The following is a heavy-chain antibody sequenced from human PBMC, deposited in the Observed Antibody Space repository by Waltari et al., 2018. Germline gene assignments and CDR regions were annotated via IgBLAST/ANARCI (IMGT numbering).Heavy chain of an antibody. Sequence: EVQLVESGGGVVQPGGSLRLSCAASGCTFVNNGLNWVRQAPGKGLEWVSFISGSGSAKNYADSVKGRFTISRDNARNSLFLQMDSLRAEDTAVYYCARLPHDSQPGPWGQGTLVTVSS. CDR3: ARLPHDSQPGP. CDR1: GCTFVNNG. J-gene: IGHJ5*02. D-gene: IGHD1-1*01. CDR2: ISGSGSAK. V-gene: IGHV3-48*03.